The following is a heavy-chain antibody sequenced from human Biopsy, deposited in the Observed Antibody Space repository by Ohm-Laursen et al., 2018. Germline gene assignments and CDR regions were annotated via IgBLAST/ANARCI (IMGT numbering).Heavy chain of an antibody. CDR2: INPSGSTT. CDR1: GYSFTSYY. CDR3: ARNSGWYGDLYYFDY. J-gene: IGHJ4*02. V-gene: IGHV1-46*01. D-gene: IGHD6-19*01. Sequence: ATVKISCKPSGYSFTSYYMHWVRQAPGQGLEWMGMINPSGSTTSYPQIFQGRVTMTRDTSKSTVYMELSSLRSADTAVYFCARNSGWYGDLYYFDYWGQGTLVTVSS.